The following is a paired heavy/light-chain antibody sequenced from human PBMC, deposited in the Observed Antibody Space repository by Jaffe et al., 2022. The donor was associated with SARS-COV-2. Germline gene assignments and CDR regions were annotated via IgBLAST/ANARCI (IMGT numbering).Heavy chain of an antibody. CDR3: ARDGDSSSSGGYFDY. CDR1: GYIFTSHY. Sequence: QVQLVQSGAEVKKPGASVKVSCKASGYIFTSHYMHWVRQAPGQGLEWMGIINPSGGRTSYAQNFQGRVTMTRDTSTSTVYMELSSLRSEDTAVYYCARDGDSSSSGGYFDYWGQGTLVTVSS. D-gene: IGHD6-6*01. CDR2: INPSGGRT. V-gene: IGHV1-46*01. J-gene: IGHJ4*02.
Light chain of an antibody. CDR2: SDN. CDR3: AAWDDSLNGPV. CDR1: SSNIGSNP. J-gene: IGLJ3*02. V-gene: IGLV1-44*01. Sequence: QSVLTQPPSASGTPGQRVTISCSGSSSNIGSNPVKWYQQLPGTAPKLLIYSDNQRPSGVPHRFSGSKSGTSASLAISGLQSEDEADYYCAAWDDSLNGPVFGGGTKLTVL.